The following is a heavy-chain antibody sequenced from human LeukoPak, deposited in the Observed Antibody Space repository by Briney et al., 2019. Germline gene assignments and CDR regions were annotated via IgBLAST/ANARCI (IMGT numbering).Heavy chain of an antibody. CDR2: VWYDGNNR. J-gene: IGHJ4*02. V-gene: IGHV3-33*01. Sequence: GSLKLSCAASGFTFSSYGMHWVRQAPGQGLEWLAVVWYDGNNRYYVGSVKGRFIISRDNSENTLYLQMNNLGVADTAVYYCARDGRVLGSTTPGPFDYWGQGTLVTVS. CDR3: ARDGRVLGSTTPGPFDY. D-gene: IGHD1-1*01. CDR1: GFTFSSYG.